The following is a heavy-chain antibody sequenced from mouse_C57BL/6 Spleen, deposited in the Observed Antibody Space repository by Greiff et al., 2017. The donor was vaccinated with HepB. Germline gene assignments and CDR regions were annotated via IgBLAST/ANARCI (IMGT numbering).Heavy chain of an antibody. CDR2: IDPSDSET. V-gene: IGHV1-52*01. Sequence: QVQLKQPGAELVRPGSSVKLSCTASGYTFTSYWMHWVKQRPRQGLEWIGNIDPSDSETHYTQKFKDKATLTVDKSSSTAYMQLSSLTSEDSAVYYGARRKDGHWYFDVWGTGTTVTVSS. CDR1: GYTFTSYW. D-gene: IGHD2-3*01. CDR3: ARRKDGHWYFDV. J-gene: IGHJ1*03.